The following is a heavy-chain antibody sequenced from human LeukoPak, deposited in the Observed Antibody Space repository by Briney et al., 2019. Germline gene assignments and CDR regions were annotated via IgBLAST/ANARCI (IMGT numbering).Heavy chain of an antibody. D-gene: IGHD5-12*01. CDR2: INPNTGDT. J-gene: IGHJ4*02. Sequence: ASVKVSCKASGYTFTGQYMHWVRQAPGQGLEWMGWINPNTGDTNYAQNFQGRVAMTRDTTISTAYMELSRLTSDDTAVYYCASYPRYMRSPPCDYWGQGTLVTVSS. V-gene: IGHV1-2*02. CDR1: GYTFTGQY. CDR3: ASYPRYMRSPPCDY.